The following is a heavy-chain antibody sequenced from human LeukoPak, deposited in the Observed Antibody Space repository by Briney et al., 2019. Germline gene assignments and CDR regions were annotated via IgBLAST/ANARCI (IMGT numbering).Heavy chain of an antibody. CDR3: AREFYPEFTFDY. CDR2: ISSSSSYI. V-gene: IGHV3-21*01. D-gene: IGHD3-10*01. J-gene: IGHJ4*02. Sequence: SGGSLRLSCAASVFTFSSYSMNWVRQAPGKGLEWVSSISSSSSYIYYADSVKGRFTISRDNAKNSLYLQMNSLRAEDTAVYYCAREFYPEFTFDYWGQGTLVTVSS. CDR1: VFTFSSYS.